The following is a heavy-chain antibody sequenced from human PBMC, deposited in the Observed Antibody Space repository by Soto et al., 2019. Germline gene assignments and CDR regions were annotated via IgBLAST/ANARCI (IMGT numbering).Heavy chain of an antibody. J-gene: IGHJ5*02. Sequence: ASVKVSCKASGYTLTTYGISWVRQAPGQGLEWMGWISTYNGDTNYAQKLQGRVTMTTDTSTSTAYMELRSLRSDDTAVYYCARPYCSTTSCHNWFDPWGQGTLVTVSS. CDR2: ISTYNGDT. CDR1: GYTLTTYG. D-gene: IGHD2-2*01. CDR3: ARPYCSTTSCHNWFDP. V-gene: IGHV1-18*01.